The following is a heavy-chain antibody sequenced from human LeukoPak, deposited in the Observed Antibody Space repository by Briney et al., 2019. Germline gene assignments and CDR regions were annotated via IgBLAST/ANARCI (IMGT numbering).Heavy chain of an antibody. CDR2: ISWEGQTT. J-gene: IGHJ4*02. CDR1: GFTFDDHA. CDR3: TRDTDYGSATNYFDS. D-gene: IGHD3-10*01. V-gene: IGHV3-43*01. Sequence: GGSLRLSCAASGFTFDDHAMHWVRQAPGKGLEWVALISWEGQTTYYADSVRGRLTISRDNSKNSLYLQMNSLRTEDTALYYCTRDTDYGSATNYFDSWGQGTLVSVSS.